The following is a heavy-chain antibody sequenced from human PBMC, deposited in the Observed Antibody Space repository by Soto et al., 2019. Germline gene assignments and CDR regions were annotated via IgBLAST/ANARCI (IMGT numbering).Heavy chain of an antibody. V-gene: IGHV1-46*01. Sequence: QVQLVQSGAEVKKPGASVKVSCKASGFTFRHYYMHWVRQAPGRGLEWMGVVDPSGGSTTYAQTFQGRLTMPRDTSTSTVYMQLTNLRSEDTALYFCARGRYHTVNILPLDYWGQGTLVTVSS. D-gene: IGHD4-17*01. J-gene: IGHJ4*02. CDR1: GFTFRHYY. CDR3: ARGRYHTVNILPLDY. CDR2: VDPSGGST.